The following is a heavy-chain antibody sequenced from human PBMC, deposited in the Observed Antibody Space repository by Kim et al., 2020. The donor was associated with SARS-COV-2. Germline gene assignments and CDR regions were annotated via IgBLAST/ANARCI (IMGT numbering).Heavy chain of an antibody. Sequence: GGSLRLSCAASGFRFSGYWMHWVRQAPGKGLVWVARIKSDGSDTNYADSVKGRFTISRDNAKNTLFLQMNTLGAEDTAVYYCAKGGTYGRLDFWGEGTLV. J-gene: IGHJ4*02. CDR2: IKSDGSDT. D-gene: IGHD1-26*01. V-gene: IGHV3-74*01. CDR1: GFRFSGYW. CDR3: AKGGTYGRLDF.